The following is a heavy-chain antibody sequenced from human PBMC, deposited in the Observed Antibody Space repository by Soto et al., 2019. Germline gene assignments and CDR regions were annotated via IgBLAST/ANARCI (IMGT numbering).Heavy chain of an antibody. CDR3: ARSVAVPGAHIDY. CDR2: VYYTGST. J-gene: IGHJ4*02. Sequence: SETLSLTCSVSGGSISDSYWSWIRQSPGKGLEWLGYVYYTGSTNYSPSLRRRVSISVDTSKNEFSLRLSSVTAADTAVYFCARSVAVPGAHIDYWGQGTQVTVSS. CDR1: GGSISDSY. D-gene: IGHD6-19*01. V-gene: IGHV4-59*01.